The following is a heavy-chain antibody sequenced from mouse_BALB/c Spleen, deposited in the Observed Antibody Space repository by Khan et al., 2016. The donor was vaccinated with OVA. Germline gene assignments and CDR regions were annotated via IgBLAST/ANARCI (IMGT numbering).Heavy chain of an antibody. CDR3: ASDTSGEEFAY. Sequence: QVQLKQSGAELVRPGVSVKISCKGSGYTFTDYGIHWVKQSHAKSLEWIGVISSYHGDATFNHRFKCKATLTVDKSSITAYMELARLTSEDSAIYYCASDTSGEEFAYWGQGTLVTVSA. CDR2: ISSYHGDA. D-gene: IGHD3-2*01. CDR1: GYTFTDYG. J-gene: IGHJ3*01. V-gene: IGHV1S137*01.